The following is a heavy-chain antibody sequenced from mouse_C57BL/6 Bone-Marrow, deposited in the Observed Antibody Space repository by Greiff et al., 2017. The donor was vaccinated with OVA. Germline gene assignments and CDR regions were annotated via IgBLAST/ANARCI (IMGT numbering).Heavy chain of an antibody. D-gene: IGHD1-1*01. J-gene: IGHJ2*01. V-gene: IGHV1-54*01. CDR1: GYAFTNYL. CDR2: INPGSGGT. CDR3: ARFPPYYYGSIDY. Sequence: QVQLKQSGAELVRPGTSVKVSCKASGYAFTNYLIEWVKQRPGQGLEWIGVINPGSGGTNYNEKFKGKATLTADKSSSTAYMQLSSLTSEDSAVYFCARFPPYYYGSIDYWGQGTTLTVSS.